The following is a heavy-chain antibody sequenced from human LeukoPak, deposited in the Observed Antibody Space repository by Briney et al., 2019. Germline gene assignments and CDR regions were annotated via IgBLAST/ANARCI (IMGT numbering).Heavy chain of an antibody. CDR1: GYTFTSYG. J-gene: IGHJ6*02. D-gene: IGHD3-16*01. CDR3: AREMGNLVWGSYIGYYYYYYGMDV. CDR2: ISAYNGNT. V-gene: IGHV1-18*01. Sequence: ASVKVSCKASGYTFTSYGISWVRQAPGQGLEWMGWISAYNGNTNYAQKLQGRVTMTTDTSTSTAYMELRSLRSDDTAEYYCAREMGNLVWGSYIGYYYYYYGMDVWGQGTTVTVSS.